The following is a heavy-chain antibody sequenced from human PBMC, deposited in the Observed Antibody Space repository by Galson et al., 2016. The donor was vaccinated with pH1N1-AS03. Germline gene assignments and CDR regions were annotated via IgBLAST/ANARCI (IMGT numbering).Heavy chain of an antibody. J-gene: IGHJ6*02. CDR1: GYTFTGFY. Sequence: SVKVSCKASGYTFTGFYVNWVRQAPGQGLEWMGWINPNSGVTNYAQKFQAWVTMTRDTSSSTAYMELSGLKSDDTAVYYCARDPRGPCSSSTCPTAYYFGMDVWGQGTTAIVSS. CDR3: ARDPRGPCSSSTCPTAYYFGMDV. D-gene: IGHD2-2*01. CDR2: INPNSGVT. V-gene: IGHV1-2*04.